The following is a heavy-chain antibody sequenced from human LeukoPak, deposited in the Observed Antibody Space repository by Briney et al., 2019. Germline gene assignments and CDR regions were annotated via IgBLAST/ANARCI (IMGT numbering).Heavy chain of an antibody. V-gene: IGHV3-7*01. CDR1: GLSLNNYA. J-gene: IGHJ6*03. Sequence: GGSLRLSCTASGLSLNNYAMSWVRQAPGKGLEWVANIKQDGSEKYYVDSVKGRFTISRDNAKNSLYLQMNSLRAEDTAVYYCARVLAFWSGYYGYYYYYYMDVWGKGTTVTVSS. CDR3: ARVLAFWSGYYGYYYYYYMDV. CDR2: IKQDGSEK. D-gene: IGHD3-3*01.